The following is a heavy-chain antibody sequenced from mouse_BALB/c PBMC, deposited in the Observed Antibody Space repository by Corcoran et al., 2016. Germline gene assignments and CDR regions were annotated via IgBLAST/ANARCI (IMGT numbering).Heavy chain of an antibody. D-gene: IGHD2-1*01. V-gene: IGHV1-18*01. J-gene: IGHJ2*01. CDR3: ARYGNYYFDY. CDR2: INPNNGGT. CDR1: GYTFTEYT. Sequence: EVQLQRSGPELVKPGASVKISFKNAGYTFTEYTMHWVKKSHGKSLEWIGGINPNNGGTSYNQKFKGKDTLTVDKSSSTAYMELRSLTSEDSSVYYCARYGNYYFDYWGQGTTLTVSS.